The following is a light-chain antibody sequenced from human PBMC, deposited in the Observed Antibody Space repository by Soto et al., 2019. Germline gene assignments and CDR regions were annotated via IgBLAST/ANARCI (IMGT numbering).Light chain of an antibody. J-gene: IGKJ1*01. Sequence: DIQMTQSPSTLSGSVGDRVTITCRASHTLSSWLAGYQQKPGKAPKLLIYKASTRTSGVPSRFSGSGSGTEFTLTISSLQPDDFATYYCQHYNSYSAAFGQGTKVDIK. V-gene: IGKV1-5*03. CDR3: QHYNSYSAA. CDR1: HTLSSW. CDR2: KAS.